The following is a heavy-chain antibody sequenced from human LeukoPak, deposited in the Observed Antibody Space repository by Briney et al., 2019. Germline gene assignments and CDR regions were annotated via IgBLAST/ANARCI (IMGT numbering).Heavy chain of an antibody. Sequence: SSETLSLTCTVSGYSISSGYDWGWIRQPPGKGLGWIGSIYHSGSTYYNPSLKSRVTISVDTSKNQFSLKLSSVTAADTAVYYCARSSVSSSWGFYYYYMDVWGKGTTVTVSS. V-gene: IGHV4-38-2*02. CDR1: GYSISSGYD. J-gene: IGHJ6*03. CDR3: ARSSVSSSWGFYYYYMDV. D-gene: IGHD6-13*01. CDR2: IYHSGST.